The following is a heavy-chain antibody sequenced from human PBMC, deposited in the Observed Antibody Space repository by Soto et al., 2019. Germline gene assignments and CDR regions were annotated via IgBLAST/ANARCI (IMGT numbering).Heavy chain of an antibody. V-gene: IGHV3-74*01. J-gene: IGHJ3*01. Sequence: EVQLVESGGGLVQPGESLRLSCAASGFTFDYYWMHWVRQAPGKGLVWVSRVHSDGTTTTYADSVKGRFTISRDNARNTVSLHLTSLRADNTAIYYCGRGARGGSAPWGHGTVVTVSS. CDR1: GFTFDYYW. D-gene: IGHD3-16*01. CDR2: VHSDGTTT. CDR3: GRGARGGSAP.